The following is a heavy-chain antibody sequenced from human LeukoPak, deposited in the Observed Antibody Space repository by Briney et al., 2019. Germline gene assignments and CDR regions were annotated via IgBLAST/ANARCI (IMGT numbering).Heavy chain of an antibody. Sequence: SETLSLTCTVAGGSISSSNAYWGWIRQPPGKGLEWIGSIYYSKNTYYNPSLKSRVTISADTSKNQFSLPLGSVSATDTAVYYCASPRGFSYGYFDNWGQGTLVTVSS. CDR1: GGSISSSNAY. CDR2: IYYSKNT. CDR3: ASPRGFSYGYFDN. V-gene: IGHV4-39*01. D-gene: IGHD5-18*01. J-gene: IGHJ4*02.